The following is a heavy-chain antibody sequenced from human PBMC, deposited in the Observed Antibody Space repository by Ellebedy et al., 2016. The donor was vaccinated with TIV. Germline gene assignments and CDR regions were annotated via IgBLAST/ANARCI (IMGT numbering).Heavy chain of an antibody. D-gene: IGHD3-22*01. V-gene: IGHV3-48*02. J-gene: IGHJ4*02. Sequence: GESLKISCAASGFTFSSYSMNWVRQAPGKGLEWVSYISSSSSTIYYADSVKGRFTISRDNAKNSLYLQMNSLRDEDTAVYYCARGGSRDYYDSSGDYWGQGTLVTVSS. CDR3: ARGGSRDYYDSSGDY. CDR2: ISSSSSTI. CDR1: GFTFSSYS.